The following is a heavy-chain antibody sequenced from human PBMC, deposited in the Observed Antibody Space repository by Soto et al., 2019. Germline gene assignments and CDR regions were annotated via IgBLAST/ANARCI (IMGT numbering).Heavy chain of an antibody. CDR3: ARGRADTVTRMDYYYYYYMDV. J-gene: IGHJ6*03. V-gene: IGHV4-34*01. Sequence: SETLSLTCAVYGGSFSGYYWSWIRQPPGKGLEWIGEINHSGSTNYNPSLKSRVTISVDTSKNQFSLKLSSVTAADTAVYYCARGRADTVTRMDYYYYYYMDVWGKGTTVTVSS. D-gene: IGHD4-4*01. CDR2: INHSGST. CDR1: GGSFSGYY.